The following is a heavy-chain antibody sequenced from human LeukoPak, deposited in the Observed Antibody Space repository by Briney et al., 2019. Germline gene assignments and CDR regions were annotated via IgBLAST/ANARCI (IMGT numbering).Heavy chain of an antibody. V-gene: IGHV6-1*01. CDR3: ARVLDGYNLGFDY. D-gene: IGHD5-24*01. CDR1: GDSVSSNSAA. CDR2: TYYRSKWYN. Sequence: SQTLSLTCAISGDSVSSNSAAWSWIRQSPSRGLEWLGRTYYRSKWYNDYAVSVKSRITINPDTSKNQFSLQLNSVTPEDTAVYYCARVLDGYNLGFDYWGQGTLVTVSS. J-gene: IGHJ4*02.